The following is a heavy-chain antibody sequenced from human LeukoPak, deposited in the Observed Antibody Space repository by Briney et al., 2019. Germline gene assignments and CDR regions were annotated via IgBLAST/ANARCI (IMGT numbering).Heavy chain of an antibody. CDR1: GYTFTSYD. D-gene: IGHD2-2*01. CDR3: ARGRYCSSTSCYYLDP. Sequence: ASVKVSCKAYGYTFTSYDINWVRQATGQGLEWMGWMNPNSGNTGYAQKFQGRVTMTRNTSISTAYMELSSLRSEDTAVYYWARGRYCSSTSCYYLDPWGQGTLVTVSS. CDR2: MNPNSGNT. J-gene: IGHJ5*02. V-gene: IGHV1-8*01.